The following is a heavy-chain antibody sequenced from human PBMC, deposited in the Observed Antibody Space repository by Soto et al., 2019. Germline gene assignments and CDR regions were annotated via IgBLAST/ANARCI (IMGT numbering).Heavy chain of an antibody. J-gene: IGHJ5*02. CDR2: INHSGST. Sequence: SETLSLTCTVSGGSISSYYWSWIRQPPGKGLEWIGEINHSGSTNYNPSLKSRVTISVDTSKNRFSLKLSSVTAADTAVYYCARDHPSLLGFDPWGQGTLVTVSS. CDR1: GGSISSYY. V-gene: IGHV4-34*01. CDR3: ARDHPSLLGFDP.